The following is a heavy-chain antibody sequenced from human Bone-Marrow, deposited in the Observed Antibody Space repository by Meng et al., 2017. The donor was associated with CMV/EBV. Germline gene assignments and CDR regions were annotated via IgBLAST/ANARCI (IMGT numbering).Heavy chain of an antibody. CDR3: ARGPPIHTYCSSTSCPPFDY. D-gene: IGHD2-2*01. J-gene: IGHJ4*02. CDR1: GFTFSSYW. CDR2: IKQDGSEK. V-gene: IGHV3-7*01. Sequence: GESLKISCAASGFTFSSYWMSWVRQAPGKGLEWVANIKQDGSEKYYVDSVKGRFTISRDNAKNSLYLQMNSLRAEDTAVYYCARGPPIHTYCSSTSCPPFDYWGQGTLVTVSS.